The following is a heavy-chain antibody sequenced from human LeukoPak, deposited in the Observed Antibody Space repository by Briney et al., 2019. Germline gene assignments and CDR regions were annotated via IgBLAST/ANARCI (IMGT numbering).Heavy chain of an antibody. CDR1: GGTFSSYA. Sequence: SVKVSCKASGGTFSSYAISWVRQAPGQGLEWMGGIIPIFGTANYAQKFQGRVTITADESTSTAYMELSSLRSEDTAVYYCARGITGTTRGLWFDPWGQGTLVTVSS. CDR2: IIPIFGTA. V-gene: IGHV1-69*13. D-gene: IGHD1-7*01. CDR3: ARGITGTTRGLWFDP. J-gene: IGHJ5*02.